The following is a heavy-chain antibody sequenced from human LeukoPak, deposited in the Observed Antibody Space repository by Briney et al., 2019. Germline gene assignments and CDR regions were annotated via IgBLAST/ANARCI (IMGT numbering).Heavy chain of an antibody. CDR3: ARGRYYFDY. V-gene: IGHV4-39*07. J-gene: IGHJ4*02. CDR1: GGSISSSSYY. CDR2: IYYSGST. Sequence: SETLSLTCTVSGGSISSSSYYCGWIRQPPGKGLEWIGSIYYSGSTYYNPSLKSRVTISVDTSKNQFSLKLSSVTAADTAVYYCARGRYYFDYWGQGTLVTVSS.